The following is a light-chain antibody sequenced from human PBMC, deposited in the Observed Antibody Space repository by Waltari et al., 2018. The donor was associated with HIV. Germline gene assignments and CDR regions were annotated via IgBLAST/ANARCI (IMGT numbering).Light chain of an antibody. CDR2: AVS. CDR1: PSVTRY. Sequence: DIQMTQSPSSLSASVGDRVTITCRASPSVTRYLNWYQHKPGKAPKLLISAVSNLQSGVPSRFSGDASATDSTLTISSLQTEDLATYCCLQTDTTPYTSGQGTILEIK. CDR3: LQTDTTPYT. J-gene: IGKJ2*01. V-gene: IGKV1-39*01.